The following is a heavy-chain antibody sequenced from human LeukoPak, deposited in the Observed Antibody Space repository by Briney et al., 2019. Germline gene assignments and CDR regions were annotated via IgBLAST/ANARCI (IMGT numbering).Heavy chain of an antibody. Sequence: SETLSLTCTVSGGSISSGGYYWSWIRQHPGKGLEWIGYVYYSGSTYYTPSLKSRVTISVDTSKNQFSLKLSSVTAADTAVYYCARGEYYYDSSGYFDYWGQGTLVTVSS. CDR1: GGSISSGGYY. V-gene: IGHV4-31*03. D-gene: IGHD3-22*01. CDR3: ARGEYYYDSSGYFDY. J-gene: IGHJ4*02. CDR2: VYYSGST.